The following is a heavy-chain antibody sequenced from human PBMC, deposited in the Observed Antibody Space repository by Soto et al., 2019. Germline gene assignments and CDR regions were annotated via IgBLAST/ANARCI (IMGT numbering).Heavy chain of an antibody. CDR3: ARRGAYCSGGTCYHFDY. CDR1: GYTFTTYG. J-gene: IGHJ4*02. Sequence: ASVKVSCKASGYTFTTYGISWVRQAPGQGLEWMGWTSTYNGNTNYEQKLQGRVTMTTDTLTSTAYMELRSLRSDDTAVYYCARRGAYCSGGTCYHFDYWGQGTLVTVSS. D-gene: IGHD2-15*01. CDR2: TSTYNGNT. V-gene: IGHV1-18*04.